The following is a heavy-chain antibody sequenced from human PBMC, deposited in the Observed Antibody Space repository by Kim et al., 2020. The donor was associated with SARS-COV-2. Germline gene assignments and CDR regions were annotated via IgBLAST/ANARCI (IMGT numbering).Heavy chain of an antibody. V-gene: IGHV4-34*01. CDR1: RESFSGYF. Sequence: SETLSLTCPVYRESFSGYFWSWIRQPPGKGLEWIGEINHSGSTNYNPSLKSRVTISLDTSKNQVSLKLSSVTAADTAMYYCARGRGTTMVRVLYGMDVWGQGTTVTVSS. CDR3: ARGRGTTMVRVLYGMDV. CDR2: INHSGST. J-gene: IGHJ6*02. D-gene: IGHD3-10*01.